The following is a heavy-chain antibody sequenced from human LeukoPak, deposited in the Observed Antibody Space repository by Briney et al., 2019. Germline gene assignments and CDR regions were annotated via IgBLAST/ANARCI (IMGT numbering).Heavy chain of an antibody. CDR3: ARGYSHDREGAFDI. J-gene: IGHJ3*02. CDR1: GYTFTGYA. CDR2: INTNTGNP. D-gene: IGHD5-18*01. Sequence: ASVKVSCKASGYTFTGYAMNWLRQAPGQGLEWMGWINTNTGNPTYAQGFTGRFVFSLDTSVSMAYLQISSLKAEDTAVYYCARGYSHDREGAFDIWGQGTMVTVSS. V-gene: IGHV7-4-1*04.